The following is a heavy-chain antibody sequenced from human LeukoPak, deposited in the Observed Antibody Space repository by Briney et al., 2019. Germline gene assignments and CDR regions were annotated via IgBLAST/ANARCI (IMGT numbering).Heavy chain of an antibody. CDR2: INHSGST. CDR1: GGSFSGYY. J-gene: IGHJ4*02. CDR3: ARVISHGYSDS. D-gene: IGHD2-21*01. Sequence: SETLSLTCAVYGGSFSGYYWSWIRQPPGKGLEWIGEINHSGSTSYNPSLKSRVTISVDTSKNQFSLKLSSVTAADTAVYYCARVISHGYSDSWGQGTLVTVSS. V-gene: IGHV4-34*01.